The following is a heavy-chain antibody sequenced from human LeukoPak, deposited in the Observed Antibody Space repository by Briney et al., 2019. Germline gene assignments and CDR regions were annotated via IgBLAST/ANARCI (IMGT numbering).Heavy chain of an antibody. CDR2: ISTAGGTT. J-gene: IGHJ6*03. CDR1: GLTFSSYG. V-gene: IGHV3-23*01. CDR3: AKNGDRGAYCSGGTCYPYYYYYMDV. D-gene: IGHD2-15*01. Sequence: GGSLRLSCAASGLTFSSYGMSWVRQAPGRGLEWVSAISTAGGTTYYADSVRGRFTISRDNSRNTLYLQMNSLRAEDTAIYYCAKNGDRGAYCSGGTCYPYYYYYMDVWGKGTTVTISS.